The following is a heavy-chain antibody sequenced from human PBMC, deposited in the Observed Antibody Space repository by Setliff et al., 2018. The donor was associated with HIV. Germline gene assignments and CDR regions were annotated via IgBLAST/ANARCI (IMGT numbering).Heavy chain of an antibody. CDR2: INCNSGGT. D-gene: IGHD4-17*01. CDR3: ARDDHGDPFDY. J-gene: IGHJ4*02. CDR1: GYTFTGSF. V-gene: IGHV1-2*02. Sequence: ASVRLCKSSGYTFTGSFMHWVRQAPGQGLEWMGWINCNSGGTYYAQNFQGRVTMTRDTSINTAYMELSRLRSDDTAVYYCARDDHGDPFDYWGQGTLVTVSS.